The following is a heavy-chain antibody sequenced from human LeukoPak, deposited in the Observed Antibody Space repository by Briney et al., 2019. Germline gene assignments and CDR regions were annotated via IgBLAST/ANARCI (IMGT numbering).Heavy chain of an antibody. V-gene: IGHV3-21*01. D-gene: IGHD4-17*01. Sequence: GGSLRLSCAASGFTFSSYSMNWVRQAPGKGLEWVSSISSSSSYIFYADSVKGRFTISRDNAKNSLYLQMNSLRAEDTAVYCCARDRGDRFDYWGQGTLVTVSS. CDR2: ISSSSSYI. CDR1: GFTFSSYS. CDR3: ARDRGDRFDY. J-gene: IGHJ4*02.